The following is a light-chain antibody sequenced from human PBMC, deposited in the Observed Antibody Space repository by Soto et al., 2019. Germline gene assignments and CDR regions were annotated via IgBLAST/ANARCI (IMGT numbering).Light chain of an antibody. CDR3: QQYGSSPWT. Sequence: EIVLTQSPGTLSLSPGERATLCCRASESVTSTHLAWYQQKPGQAPRLLIYAASSRATGIPDRFSGSGSGTGFTLTISRLEPEDFAVYYCQQYGSSPWTFGQGTKVELK. V-gene: IGKV3-20*01. CDR2: AAS. CDR1: ESVTSTH. J-gene: IGKJ1*01.